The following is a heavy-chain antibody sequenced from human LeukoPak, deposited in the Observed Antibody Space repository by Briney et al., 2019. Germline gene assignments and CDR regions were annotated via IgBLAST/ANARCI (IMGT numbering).Heavy chain of an antibody. CDR2: INPNSGGT. V-gene: IGHV1-2*02. CDR3: ARSQGPYDY. CDR1: GYTFTGNY. J-gene: IGHJ4*02. Sequence: ASVKVSCKASGYTFTGNYMHWVRQAPGQGLEWMGWINPNSGGTNYAQKFQGRVTMTRDTSIGTAYMELNSLRAEDTAIYYCARSQGPYDYWGQGTLVTVSS.